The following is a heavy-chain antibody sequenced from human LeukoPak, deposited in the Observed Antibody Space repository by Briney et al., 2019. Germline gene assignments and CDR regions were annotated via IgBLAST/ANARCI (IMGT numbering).Heavy chain of an antibody. CDR1: GFIFSNYA. V-gene: IGHV3-23*01. CDR2: ISGSGGST. D-gene: IGHD1-1*01. J-gene: IGHJ5*02. Sequence: PGGSLRPSCAASGFIFSNYAMSWVRQAPGKGLEWVSAISGSGGSTYYADSVKGRFTISRDNSNYILYLQMNSLTDADTAVYYCANRGTTGSWGQGTLVAVSS. CDR3: ANRGTTGS.